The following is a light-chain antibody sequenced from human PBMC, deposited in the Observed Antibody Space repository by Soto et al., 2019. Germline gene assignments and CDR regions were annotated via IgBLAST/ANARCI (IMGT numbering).Light chain of an antibody. J-gene: IGLJ2*01. CDR2: EVS. CDR1: SSDVGAYNF. V-gene: IGLV2-14*01. CDR3: SSYTTNKTLL. Sequence: ALTQPASVSGSPGQSITISCTGTSSDVGAYNFVSWYQQHPGKAPKLIFYEVSNRPPGLSDRFSGSKSGTTASLTISGLQAEDEADYFCSSYTTNKTLLFGGGTK.